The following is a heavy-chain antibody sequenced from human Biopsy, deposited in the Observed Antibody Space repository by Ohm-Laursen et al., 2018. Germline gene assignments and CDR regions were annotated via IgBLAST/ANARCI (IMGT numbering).Heavy chain of an antibody. J-gene: IGHJ6*02. V-gene: IGHV4-34*01. Sequence: GTLSLTCAVYGDTFSGYYWSWIRQPPGKGLEWIGEINHSGSTNYNPSLKSRVTISVDTSKNQFSLKLSSVTAADTAVYYCARGRGYCGGDCYPTYYYYYGMDVWGQGTTVTVSS. D-gene: IGHD2-21*02. CDR1: GDTFSGYY. CDR2: INHSGST. CDR3: ARGRGYCGGDCYPTYYYYYGMDV.